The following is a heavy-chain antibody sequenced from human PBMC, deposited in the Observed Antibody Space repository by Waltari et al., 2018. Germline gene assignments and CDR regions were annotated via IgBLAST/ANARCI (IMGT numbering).Heavy chain of an antibody. CDR3: ARSHGDYVLDGLDI. Sequence: QVQLQESGPGLVKASQTLSLTCTVSGGSISRGGYYLSWFRQHPGKGLEWIGYIYYSGSTYYNPSLKSRVRISVDTSRNQFSLKLTSVTAADTAVYYCARSHGDYVLDGLDIWGQGTMVTVSS. J-gene: IGHJ3*02. CDR1: GGSISRGGYY. CDR2: IYYSGST. V-gene: IGHV4-31*03. D-gene: IGHD4-17*01.